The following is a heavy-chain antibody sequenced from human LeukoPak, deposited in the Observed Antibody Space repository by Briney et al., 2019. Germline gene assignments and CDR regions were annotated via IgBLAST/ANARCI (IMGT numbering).Heavy chain of an antibody. V-gene: IGHV4-34*01. J-gene: IGHJ6*02. CDR3: ASPLVYGGGGYDFPRYYGMDV. CDR1: GGSFSGYY. CDR2: INHSGST. D-gene: IGHD5-12*01. Sequence: KPSETLSLTCAVYGGSFSGYYWSWIRQPPGKGLEWIGEINHSGSTNYNPSLKSRDTISVDTSKNQFSLKLSSVTAADTAVYYCASPLVYGGGGYDFPRYYGMDVWGQGTTVTVSS.